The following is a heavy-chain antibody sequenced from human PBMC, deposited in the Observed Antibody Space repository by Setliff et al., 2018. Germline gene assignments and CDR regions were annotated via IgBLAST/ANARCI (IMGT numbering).Heavy chain of an antibody. Sequence: ASVKVSCKTSGYPFVGYFIYWMRQAPGQGLEWVGWIDPKSGRTKYAVKFQGRVTMTRDTSSSTIYMEVNSLTSDDTAVYFCAKKGVLAFDYWGQGTQVTVSS. V-gene: IGHV1-2*02. CDR3: AKKGVLAFDY. J-gene: IGHJ4*02. D-gene: IGHD3-10*01. CDR2: IDPKSGRT. CDR1: GYPFVGYF.